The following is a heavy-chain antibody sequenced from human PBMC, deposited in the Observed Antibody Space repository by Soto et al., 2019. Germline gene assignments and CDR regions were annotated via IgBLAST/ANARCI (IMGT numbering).Heavy chain of an antibody. CDR3: ARDPYSGSSSGY. D-gene: IGHD1-26*01. Sequence: ESGGGLIPPGGSLRLSCAASGFTVSSNYMSWVRQAPGKGLEWVSVIYSGGSTYYADSVKGRFTISRDNSKNTLYLQMNSLRAEDTAVYYCARDPYSGSSSGYWGQGTLVTVSS. J-gene: IGHJ4*02. CDR2: IYSGGST. V-gene: IGHV3-53*01. CDR1: GFTVSSNY.